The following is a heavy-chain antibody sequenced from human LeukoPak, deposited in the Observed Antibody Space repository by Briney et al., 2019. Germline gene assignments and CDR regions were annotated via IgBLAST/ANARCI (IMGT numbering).Heavy chain of an antibody. D-gene: IGHD5-12*01. V-gene: IGHV3-9*01. CDR3: AKDRGYSGYEEPFDY. CDR1: GFTFDDYA. Sequence: GGSLRLSCAASGFTFDDYAMHWVRQAPGKGLKWVSGISWNSGSIGYADSVKGRFTISRDNAKNSLYLQMNSLRAEDTALYYCAKDRGYSGYEEPFDYWGQGTLVTVSS. CDR2: ISWNSGSI. J-gene: IGHJ4*02.